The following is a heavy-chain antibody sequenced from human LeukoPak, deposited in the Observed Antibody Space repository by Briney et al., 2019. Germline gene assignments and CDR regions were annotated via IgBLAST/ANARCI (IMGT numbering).Heavy chain of an antibody. J-gene: IGHJ4*02. V-gene: IGHV3-53*01. Sequence: GGSLRLSCSASGFTVITSFMSWVRQAPGKGLEWVSVIYNDGTTYHADSVKGRFTISRDNPKNTLYLQMNALRAEDTAVYYCARDVYYDSSGYPDYWGQGTLVTVSS. D-gene: IGHD3-22*01. CDR1: GFTVITSF. CDR2: IYNDGTT. CDR3: ARDVYYDSSGYPDY.